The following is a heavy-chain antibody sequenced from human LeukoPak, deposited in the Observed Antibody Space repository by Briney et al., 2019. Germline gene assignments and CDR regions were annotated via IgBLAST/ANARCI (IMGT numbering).Heavy chain of an antibody. J-gene: IGHJ4*02. CDR2: ISAYNGNI. V-gene: IGHV1-18*01. CDR1: GYTFTSYG. Sequence: GASVKVSCKASGYTFTSYGISWVRQAPGQGLEWMGWISAYNGNINYAQKLQGRVTMTTDTSTSTAYMELRSLRSDDTAVYYCARDRGEWELHGPSDYRGQGTLVTVSS. CDR3: ARDRGEWELHGPSDY. D-gene: IGHD1-26*01.